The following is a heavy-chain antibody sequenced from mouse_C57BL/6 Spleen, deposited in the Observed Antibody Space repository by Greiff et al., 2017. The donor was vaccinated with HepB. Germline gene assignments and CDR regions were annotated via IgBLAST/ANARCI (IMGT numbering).Heavy chain of an antibody. CDR3: ASRDGYYGYFDV. D-gene: IGHD2-3*01. Sequence: DVRLVESGGGLVKPGGSLKLSCAASGFTFSSYAMSWVRQTPEKRLEWVATISDGGSYTYYPDNVKGRFTISRDNAKNNLYLQMSHLKSEDTAMYYCASRDGYYGYFDVWGTGTTVPVSS. J-gene: IGHJ1*03. V-gene: IGHV5-4*03. CDR2: ISDGGSYT. CDR1: GFTFSSYA.